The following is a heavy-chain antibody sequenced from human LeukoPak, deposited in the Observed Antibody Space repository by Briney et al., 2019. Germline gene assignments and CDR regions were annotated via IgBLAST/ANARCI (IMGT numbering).Heavy chain of an antibody. Sequence: GRSLRLSCAASEFTFSKYGMHWVRQAPGKGLEWVASISFDINDRKYAESVRGRFTISRDNSKNTLYLQMSSLRAEDTAVYYCAKSKEDCCGSFDPWGQGTLVTVSS. CDR3: AKSKEDCCGSFDP. J-gene: IGHJ5*02. CDR1: EFTFSKYG. D-gene: IGHD2-15*01. V-gene: IGHV3-30*18. CDR2: ISFDINDR.